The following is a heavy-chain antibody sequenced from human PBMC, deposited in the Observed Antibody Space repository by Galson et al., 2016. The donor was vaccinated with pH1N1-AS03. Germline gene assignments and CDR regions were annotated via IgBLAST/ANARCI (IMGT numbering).Heavy chain of an antibody. Sequence: SLRLSCAASGFSFSASWMSWVRQAPGKGLEWVANIRQDGSEKYYVDSVEGRFTISRDNAKNSLYLQMKSLRDEDRAVYYCARESPLNYYLDLWARGTLVTVSS. J-gene: IGHJ2*01. CDR3: ARESPLNYYLDL. CDR1: GFSFSASW. CDR2: IRQDGSEK. V-gene: IGHV3-7*03. D-gene: IGHD1-7*01.